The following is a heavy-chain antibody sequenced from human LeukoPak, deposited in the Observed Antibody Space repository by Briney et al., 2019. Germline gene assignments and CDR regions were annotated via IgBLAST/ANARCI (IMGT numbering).Heavy chain of an antibody. D-gene: IGHD2-2*01. V-gene: IGHV3-7*03. CDR2: IDQDGGGK. J-gene: IGHJ4*02. CDR1: GFTFSDYW. CDR3: AKDPYGTRYFDY. Sequence: GGSLRLFCAASGFTFSDYWMNWVRQAPGKGLEWVANIDQDGGGKYYLDSVKGRFTISRDNSKNTVYLQMNSLRAEDTAVYYCAKDPYGTRYFDYWGQGTLVTVSS.